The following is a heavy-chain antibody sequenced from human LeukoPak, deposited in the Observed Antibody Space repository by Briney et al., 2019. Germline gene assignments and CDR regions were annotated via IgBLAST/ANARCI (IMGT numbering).Heavy chain of an antibody. CDR2: IYYSGST. V-gene: IGHV4-39*01. D-gene: IGHD2-15*01. J-gene: IGHJ4*02. CDR3: ARTLPRYCSGGSCYAIRYFDY. Sequence: PSETLSLTCTVSGGSVSSGSYYWGWIRQPPGKGLEWIGSIYYSGSTYYNPSLKSRVTISVDTSKNQFSLKLSSVTAADTAVYYCARTLPRYCSGGSCYAIRYFDYWGQGTLVTVSS. CDR1: GGSVSSGSYY.